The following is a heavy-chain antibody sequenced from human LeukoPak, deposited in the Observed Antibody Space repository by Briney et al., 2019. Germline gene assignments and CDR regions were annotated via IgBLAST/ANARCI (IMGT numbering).Heavy chain of an antibody. CDR1: SYSISSGYH. D-gene: IGHD3-22*01. J-gene: IGHJ2*01. Sequence: SETLSLTSAVASYSISSGYHWGWIRQHPGKGLERIGSIYHSGSTYYNPSLKSRVTISVDTSKNQFSLKLSSVTAADTAVYYCARVDYYDSSGYPGNWYFDLWGRGTLVTVSS. CDR2: IYHSGST. CDR3: ARVDYYDSSGYPGNWYFDL. V-gene: IGHV4-38-2*01.